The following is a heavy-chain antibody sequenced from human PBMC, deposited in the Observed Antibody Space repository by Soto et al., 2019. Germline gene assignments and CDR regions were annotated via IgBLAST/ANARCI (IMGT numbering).Heavy chain of an antibody. CDR1: GGSISSYY. D-gene: IGHD6-13*01. J-gene: IGHJ3*02. V-gene: IGHV4-59*08. CDR3: ARRGYSSSWYVGAFDI. CDR2: IYYSGST. Sequence: SETLSLTCTVSGGSISSYYWSWIRQPPGKGLEWIGYIYYSGSTNYNPSLKSRVTISVDTSKNQFSLKLSSVTAADTAVYYCARRGYSSSWYVGAFDIWAKGQWSPS.